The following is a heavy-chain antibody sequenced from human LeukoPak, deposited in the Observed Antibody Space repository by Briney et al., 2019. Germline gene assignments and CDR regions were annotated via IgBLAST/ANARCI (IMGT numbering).Heavy chain of an antibody. CDR3: ATSVLPVDYFDY. CDR1: GGSISSYY. V-gene: IGHV4-59*01. Sequence: SETLSLTCTVSGGSISSYYWSWIRQPPGKGLEWIGYIYYSGSTNYKPSLKSRVTISLDTSKNQFSLKLSSVTAADTADYYCATSVLPVDYFDYWGQGTLVTVSS. J-gene: IGHJ4*02. CDR2: IYYSGST. D-gene: IGHD2-2*01.